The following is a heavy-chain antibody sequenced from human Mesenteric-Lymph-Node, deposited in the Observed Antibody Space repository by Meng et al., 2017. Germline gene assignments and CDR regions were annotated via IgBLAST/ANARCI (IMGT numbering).Heavy chain of an antibody. CDR2: IYPGDSDA. CDR1: GYSFASYW. CDR3: ARLRYCSGLTCYDPFDY. Sequence: GESLKISCKASGYSFASYWIGWVRQMPGKGLEWMAIIYPGDSDARYNPSFQGQVTISTDKSISTAYLHWRSLRASDTAIYYCARLRYCSGLTCYDPFDYWGQGTLVTVSS. J-gene: IGHJ4*02. V-gene: IGHV5-51*01. D-gene: IGHD2-15*01.